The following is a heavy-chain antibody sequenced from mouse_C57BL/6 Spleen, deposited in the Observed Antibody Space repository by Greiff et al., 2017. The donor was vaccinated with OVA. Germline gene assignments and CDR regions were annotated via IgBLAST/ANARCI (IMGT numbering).Heavy chain of an antibody. D-gene: IGHD2-4*01. CDR1: GFTFSDYG. Sequence: DVLLVASWGGLVQPGGSLKLSCAASGFTFSDYGMHWVRQAPEKGLEWVSYISSGSSTIYYADTVKGRFTISRDNAKNTRFMQMTSLRAEETAMYYCASYDYGAGAMDYWGQGTSVTVSS. CDR2: ISSGSSTI. CDR3: ASYDYGAGAMDY. J-gene: IGHJ4*01. V-gene: IGHV5-17*01.